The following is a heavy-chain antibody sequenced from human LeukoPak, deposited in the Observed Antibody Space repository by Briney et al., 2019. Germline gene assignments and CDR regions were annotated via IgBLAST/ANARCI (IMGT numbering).Heavy chain of an antibody. Sequence: SVKVSCKASGGTFSSYAISWVRQAPGQGLEWMGRIIPIFGTANYAQKFQGRVTITTDESTSTAYMELSSLRSEDTAVYYCARAGGYYYVWGSYRYDYWGQGTLVTVSS. CDR1: GGTFSSYA. CDR2: IIPIFGTA. V-gene: IGHV1-69*05. D-gene: IGHD3-16*02. CDR3: ARAGGYYYVWGSYRYDY. J-gene: IGHJ4*02.